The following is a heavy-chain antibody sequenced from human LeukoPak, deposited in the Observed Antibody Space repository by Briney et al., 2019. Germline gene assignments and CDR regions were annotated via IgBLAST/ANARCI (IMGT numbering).Heavy chain of an antibody. J-gene: IGHJ4*02. D-gene: IGHD5-24*01. Sequence: SETLSLTCTVSGGSISSYYWSWIRQPPRKGLEWIGYIYYSGSTNYNPSLKSRVTISVDTSKNQFSLKLSSVTAADTAVYYWARDQRRDYFDYWGQGTLVTVSS. CDR2: IYYSGST. CDR3: ARDQRRDYFDY. V-gene: IGHV4-59*01. CDR1: GGSISSYY.